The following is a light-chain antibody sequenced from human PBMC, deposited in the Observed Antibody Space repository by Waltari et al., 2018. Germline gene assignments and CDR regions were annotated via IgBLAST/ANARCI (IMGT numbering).Light chain of an antibody. J-gene: IGLJ3*02. CDR3: ATWDDRLSGPGV. V-gene: IGLV1-47*01. CDR1: SSNIGRTY. Sequence: QSVLTQPPSASGTPGQRVTTSCYGSSSNIGRTYGPSSQHLPGPAPKLLIYRNNQRPSGVPDRFSGSKAGTSASLAVSGLRSEDEADYYFATWDDRLSGPGVFGGGTKLTVL. CDR2: RNN.